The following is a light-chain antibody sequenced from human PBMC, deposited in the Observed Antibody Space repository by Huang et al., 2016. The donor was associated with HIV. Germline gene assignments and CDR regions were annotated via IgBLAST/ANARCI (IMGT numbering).Light chain of an antibody. CDR1: RSVSNY. Sequence: EIVLTQSPATLSLSPGERATLSCQASRSVSNYLAWYQQKPGPAPRLLIYDASNRATGIPARFSGSGSGTDFTLTISSLEPEDFAVYYCQQRSNWPRTFGQGTKVEIK. CDR2: DAS. J-gene: IGKJ1*01. V-gene: IGKV3-11*01. CDR3: QQRSNWPRT.